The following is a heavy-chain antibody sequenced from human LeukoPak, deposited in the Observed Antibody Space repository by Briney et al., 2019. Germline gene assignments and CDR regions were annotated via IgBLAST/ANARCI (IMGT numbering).Heavy chain of an antibody. CDR3: ARPHIVGATGAFDI. CDR1: GFTFSSYA. J-gene: IGHJ3*02. V-gene: IGHV3-30-3*01. D-gene: IGHD1-26*01. Sequence: GGSLRLSCAASGFTFSSYAMHWVRQAPGKGLEWVAVISYDGSNKYYADSVKGRFTISRDNSKNTLYLQMNSLRAEDTAVYYCARPHIVGATGAFDIWGQGTMVTVSS. CDR2: ISYDGSNK.